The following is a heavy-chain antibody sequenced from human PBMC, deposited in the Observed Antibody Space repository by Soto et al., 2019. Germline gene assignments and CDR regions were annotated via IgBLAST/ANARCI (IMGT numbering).Heavy chain of an antibody. J-gene: IGHJ3*02. CDR3: ARGRMLIAVAGSDAFDI. Sequence: EVQLVESGGGLVQPGGSLRLSCAASGFTFSSYDMHWVRQATGKGLEWVSAIGTAGDTYYPGSVKGRFTISRENAKNSLYLQMNSLRAGDTAVYYCARGRMLIAVAGSDAFDIWGQETMVTVSS. CDR1: GFTFSSYD. D-gene: IGHD6-19*01. V-gene: IGHV3-13*01. CDR2: IGTAGDT.